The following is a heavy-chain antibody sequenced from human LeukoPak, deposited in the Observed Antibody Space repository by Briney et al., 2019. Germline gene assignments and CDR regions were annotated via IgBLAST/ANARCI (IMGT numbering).Heavy chain of an antibody. Sequence: GGSLRLSCAASGFTFSSYGMHWVRQAPGKGLEWVAYIQYDGSNEQYADSVKGRFSISRDSSKNILYLQMNSLRAEDTAVYYCAREPYGDYVSPLDYWGQGTLVTVSS. J-gene: IGHJ4*02. CDR2: IQYDGSNE. CDR1: GFTFSSYG. D-gene: IGHD4-17*01. CDR3: AREPYGDYVSPLDY. V-gene: IGHV3-30*02.